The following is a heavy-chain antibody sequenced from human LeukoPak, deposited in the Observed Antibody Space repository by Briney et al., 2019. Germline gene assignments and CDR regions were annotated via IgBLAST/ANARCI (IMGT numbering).Heavy chain of an antibody. CDR3: VRAIGVVDCGTQTCKPYHFDK. Sequence: GSLILSFAASGFPVPSTFMNWVRPAPGRGLEWVSLISNTENTFYADSVKGRFTISRDSSKNTVYLQMSSLRGEDTAVYFCVRAIGVVDCGTQTCKPYHFDKWGRGTQVTVSS. CDR2: ISNTENT. CDR1: GFPVPSTF. J-gene: IGHJ4*02. V-gene: IGHV3-66*01. D-gene: IGHD2-2*01.